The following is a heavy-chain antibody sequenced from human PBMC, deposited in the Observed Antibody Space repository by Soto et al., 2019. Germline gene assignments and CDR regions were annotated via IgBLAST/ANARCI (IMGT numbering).Heavy chain of an antibody. CDR2: IIPIFGTA. J-gene: IGHJ3*02. CDR3: ASGLGGQLWLGVALDI. D-gene: IGHD5-18*01. V-gene: IGHV1-69*06. CDR1: GYTFTSYG. Sequence: SVKVSCTASGYTFTSYGIRWVRKAPGQGLEWMGGIIPIFGTANYAQKFQGRVTITADKSTSTAYMERSSLRSEDTAVYYSASGLGGQLWLGVALDIWGQGTVVTVSS.